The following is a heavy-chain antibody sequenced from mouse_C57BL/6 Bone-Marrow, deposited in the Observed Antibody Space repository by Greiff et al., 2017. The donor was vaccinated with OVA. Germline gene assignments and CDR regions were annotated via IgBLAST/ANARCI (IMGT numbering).Heavy chain of an antibody. CDR3: ARPGYYGSSPAWFAY. D-gene: IGHD1-1*01. J-gene: IGHJ3*01. V-gene: IGHV1-18*01. Sequence: VKPGASVKIPCKASGYTFTDYNMDWVKQSHGKSLEWIGDINPNNGGTIYNQKFKGKAKLTVDKSSSTAYMELRSRTSEDTAVYYCARPGYYGSSPAWFAYWGQGTLVTVSA. CDR2: INPNNGGT. CDR1: GYTFTDYN.